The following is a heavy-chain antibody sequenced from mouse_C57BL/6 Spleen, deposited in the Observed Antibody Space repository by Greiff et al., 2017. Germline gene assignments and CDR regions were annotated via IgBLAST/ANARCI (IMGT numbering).Heavy chain of an antibody. CDR3: ARRGGYFDY. CDR2: ISDGGSYT. Sequence: EVKLVESGGGLVKPGGSLKLSCAASGFTFSSYAMSWVRQTPEKRLEWVATISDGGSYTYYPDNVKGRFTISRDNAKNNLYLQMSHLKSEDTARYYCARRGGYFDYWGQGTTLTVSS. V-gene: IGHV5-4*03. CDR1: GFTFSSYA. J-gene: IGHJ2*01.